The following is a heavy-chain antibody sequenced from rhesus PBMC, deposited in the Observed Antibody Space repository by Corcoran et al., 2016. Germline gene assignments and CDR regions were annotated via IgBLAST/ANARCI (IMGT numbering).Heavy chain of an antibody. CDR2: SYGGSGST. V-gene: IGHV4-147*01. D-gene: IGHD3-16*01. CDR1: GGSISSNY. J-gene: IGHJ4*01. Sequence: QVQLQESGPGLVKPSETLSLTCAVSGGSISSNYWSWIRQSPGKGLEWIGYSYGGSGSTSYNPSLKSRVTISTDTSKNQFSLKLSSVTAADTAVYYCASGSGSYYLRYFDYWGQGVLVTVSS. CDR3: ASGSGSYYLRYFDY.